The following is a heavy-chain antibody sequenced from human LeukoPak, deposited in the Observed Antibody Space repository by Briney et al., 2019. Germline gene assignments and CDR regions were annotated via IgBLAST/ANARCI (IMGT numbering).Heavy chain of an antibody. D-gene: IGHD3-22*01. CDR3: TRAASSGPLFTYHMDV. CDR1: GGSFSGYY. J-gene: IGHJ6*03. V-gene: IGHV4-34*01. CDR2: INHSGST. Sequence: KPSETLSLTCAVYGGSFSGYYWSWIRQPPGKGLEWIGEINHSGSTNYNPSLKSRVTISVDTSKNQFSLKLSSVTAADTAVYYCTRAASSGPLFTYHMDVWGKGTRVTVSS.